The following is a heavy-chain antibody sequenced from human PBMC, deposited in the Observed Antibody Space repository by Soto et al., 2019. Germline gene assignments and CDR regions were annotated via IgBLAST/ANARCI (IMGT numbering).Heavy chain of an antibody. J-gene: IGHJ5*02. CDR2: ISSNGGST. CDR1: GFTFSSYA. D-gene: IGHD2-15*01. CDR3: ARDSLSYCSGGSCYWEPRDNWFDP. V-gene: IGHV3-64*01. Sequence: PGGSLRLSCAASGFTFSSYAMHWVRQAPWKGLEYVSAISSNGGSTYYANSVKGRFTISRDNSKNTLYLQMGSLRAEDMAVYYCARDSLSYCSGGSCYWEPRDNWFDPWGQGTLVTAPQ.